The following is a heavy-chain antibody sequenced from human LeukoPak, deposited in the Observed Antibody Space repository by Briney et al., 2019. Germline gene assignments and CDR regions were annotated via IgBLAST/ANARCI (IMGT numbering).Heavy chain of an antibody. V-gene: IGHV3-11*01. CDR3: ARDSRYCTGGSCYSDF. D-gene: IGHD2-15*01. Sequence: GGSLRLSCAASGFTFSDYYMSWIRQAPGKGLEWVSYISSSGSTIYYADSVKGRLTISIDNSKNTLYLQMNSLRAEDTAVYYCARDSRYCTGGSCYSDFWGQGTLVTVSS. CDR1: GFTFSDYY. CDR2: ISSSGSTI. J-gene: IGHJ4*02.